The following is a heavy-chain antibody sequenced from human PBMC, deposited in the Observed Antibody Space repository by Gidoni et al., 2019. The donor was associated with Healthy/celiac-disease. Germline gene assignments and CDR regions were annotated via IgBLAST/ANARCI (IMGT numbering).Heavy chain of an antibody. Sequence: QVQLVESGGGVVQPGRSLRLSCAASGFTFSTYAMHWVRQAPGKGLEWLAVISYDGSNKYYADSVKGRFTISRDNSKNTLYLQMNSLRAEDTAVYYCARDLNYDILTDSGAFDIWGQGTMVTVSS. CDR2: ISYDGSNK. CDR1: GFTFSTYA. CDR3: ARDLNYDILTDSGAFDI. J-gene: IGHJ3*02. D-gene: IGHD3-9*01. V-gene: IGHV3-30-3*01.